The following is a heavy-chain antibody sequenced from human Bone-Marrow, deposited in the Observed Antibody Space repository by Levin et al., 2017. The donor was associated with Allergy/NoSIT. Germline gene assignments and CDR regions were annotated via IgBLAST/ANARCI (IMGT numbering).Heavy chain of an antibody. V-gene: IGHV4-39*01. CDR3: ESGSGWPDAFDI. CDR2: IYYSGST. Sequence: NASETLSLTCTVSGGSISSSSYYWGWIRQPPGTGLEWIGSIYYSGSTYYNPSLKSRVTISVDTSKNQFSLKLSSVTAADTAVYYCESGSGWPDAFDIWGQGTMVTVSS. J-gene: IGHJ3*02. CDR1: GGSISSSSYY. D-gene: IGHD6-19*01.